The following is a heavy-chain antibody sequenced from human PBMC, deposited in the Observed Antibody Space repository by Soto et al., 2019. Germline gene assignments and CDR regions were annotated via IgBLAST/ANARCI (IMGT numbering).Heavy chain of an antibody. CDR2: FNGGNGNI. J-gene: IGHJ4*02. Sequence: QVQLVQSGAEERKPGASVKVSCKASGYTFSTYAMHWVRRAPGQSLEWMGWFNGGNGNIKYSQKFEGRVTITTDTAASTAYMELNLLRSEDTAVYSCARCNVRGGCLDYWGQGTLVSVSS. D-gene: IGHD3-10*01. CDR1: GYTFSTYA. V-gene: IGHV1-3*05. CDR3: ARCNVRGGCLDY.